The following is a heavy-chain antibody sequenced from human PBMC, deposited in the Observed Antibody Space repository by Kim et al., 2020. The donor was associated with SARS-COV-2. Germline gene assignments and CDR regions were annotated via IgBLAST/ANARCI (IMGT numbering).Heavy chain of an antibody. CDR2: ISGSGGST. D-gene: IGHD1-26*01. J-gene: IGHJ4*02. V-gene: IGHV3-23*01. CDR3: AKAKLLCRDRCGVWRYFDY. CDR1: GFTFSSYA. Sequence: GGSLRLSCAASGFTFSSYAMSWVRQAPGKGLEWVSAISGSGGSTYYADSVKGRFTISRDNSKNTLYLQMNSLRAEDTAVYYCAKAKLLCRDRCGVWRYFDYWGQGTLVTVSS.